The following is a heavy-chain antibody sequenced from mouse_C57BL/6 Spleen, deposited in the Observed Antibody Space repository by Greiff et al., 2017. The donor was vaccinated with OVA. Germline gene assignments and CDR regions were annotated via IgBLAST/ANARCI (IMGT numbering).Heavy chain of an antibody. V-gene: IGHV1-72*01. D-gene: IGHD4-1*01. CDR2: IDPNSGGT. CDR1: GYTFTSYW. Sequence: QVQLQQPGAELVKPGASVKLSCKASGYTFTSYWMHWVKQRPGRGLEWIGRIDPNSGGTKYNEKFKSKATLTVAKPSSTAYMQLSRLTSEDSAVYYCARRAANWDDWYFDVWGTGTTVTVSS. J-gene: IGHJ1*03. CDR3: ARRAANWDDWYFDV.